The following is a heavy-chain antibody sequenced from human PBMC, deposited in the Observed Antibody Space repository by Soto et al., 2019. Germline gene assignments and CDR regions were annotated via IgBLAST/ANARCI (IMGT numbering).Heavy chain of an antibody. Sequence: PSETLSLTCTVSGGSISSYYLSWIRQPPGKGLEWIGYIYYSGSTNYNPSLKSRVTISVDTSKNQFSLKLSSVTAADTAVYYCARAYGGYADYWGLGTLVTVSS. CDR3: ARAYGGYADY. D-gene: IGHD5-12*01. CDR2: IYYSGST. V-gene: IGHV4-59*01. CDR1: GGSISSYY. J-gene: IGHJ4*02.